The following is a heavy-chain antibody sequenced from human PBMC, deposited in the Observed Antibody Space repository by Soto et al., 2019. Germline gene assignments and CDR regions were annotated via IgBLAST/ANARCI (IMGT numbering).Heavy chain of an antibody. CDR3: AGGRAIGRSAEYFQH. CDR1: GGTFSSYA. Sequence: GASVKVSCKASGGTFSSYAISWVRQAPGQGLEWMGGIIPIFGTANYAQKFQGRVTITADKSTSTAYMELSSLRSEDTAVYYCAGGRAIGRSAEYFQHWGQGTLVTVSS. D-gene: IGHD2-2*02. V-gene: IGHV1-69*06. CDR2: IIPIFGTA. J-gene: IGHJ1*01.